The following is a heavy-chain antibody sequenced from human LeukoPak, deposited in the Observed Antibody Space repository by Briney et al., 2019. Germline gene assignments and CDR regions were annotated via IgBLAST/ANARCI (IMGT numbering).Heavy chain of an antibody. CDR3: AKAGLRTIFGGGWFDP. D-gene: IGHD3-3*01. J-gene: IGHJ5*02. CDR1: GFTFSSYG. Sequence: PGGSLRLSCAASGFTFSSYGMHWVRQAPGKGLEWVAVISYDGSNKYYADSVKGRFTISRDNSKNTLYLQMNSLRAEDTAVYYCAKAGLRTIFGGGWFDPWGQGTLSPSPQ. CDR2: ISYDGSNK. V-gene: IGHV3-30*18.